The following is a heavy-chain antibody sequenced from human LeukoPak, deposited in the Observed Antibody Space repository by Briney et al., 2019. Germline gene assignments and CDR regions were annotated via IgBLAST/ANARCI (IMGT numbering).Heavy chain of an antibody. Sequence: GGSLRLSCATSGFTFNSYSWNWVRQAPGKGLEWVSYISTSSSRIYYVDSVKGRFTISRDNAKTSLYLQMNSLRDEDTAVYYCARGHDYGDHFDYWGQGTLVTVSS. CDR3: ARGHDYGDHFDY. CDR2: ISTSSSRI. J-gene: IGHJ4*02. V-gene: IGHV3-48*02. D-gene: IGHD4-17*01. CDR1: GFTFNSYS.